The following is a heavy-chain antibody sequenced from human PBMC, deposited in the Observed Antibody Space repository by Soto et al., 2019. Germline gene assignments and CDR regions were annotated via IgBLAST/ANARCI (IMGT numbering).Heavy chain of an antibody. J-gene: IGHJ6*02. Sequence: SVKVSCKASGGTFSSYAISWVRQAPGQGLEWMGGIIPIFGTANYAQKFQGRVTITADESTSTAYMELSSLRSEDTAVYYCARGGDYDILTGLPSYYYYGMDVWGQGITVTVSS. V-gene: IGHV1-69*13. CDR3: ARGGDYDILTGLPSYYYYGMDV. D-gene: IGHD3-9*01. CDR1: GGTFSSYA. CDR2: IIPIFGTA.